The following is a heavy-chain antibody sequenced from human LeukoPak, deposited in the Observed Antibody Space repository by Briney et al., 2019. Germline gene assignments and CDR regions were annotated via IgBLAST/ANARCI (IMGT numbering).Heavy chain of an antibody. CDR1: GYTFTSYY. Sequence: ASVKVSCKASGYTFTSYYMHWVRQAPGQGLEWMGIINPSGGSTSYAQKFQGRVTMTRDTSTSTVYMELSSLRSEDTAVYYCARDIRSIAACPDGMDVWGQGTTVTVSS. CDR2: INPSGGST. CDR3: ARDIRSIAACPDGMDV. J-gene: IGHJ6*02. V-gene: IGHV1-46*01. D-gene: IGHD6-6*01.